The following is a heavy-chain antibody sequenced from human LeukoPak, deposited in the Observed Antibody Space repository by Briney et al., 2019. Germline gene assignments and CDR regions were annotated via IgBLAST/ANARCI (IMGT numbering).Heavy chain of an antibody. Sequence: GEPLKISCKGSGYSFTSYWIGWVRQMPGKGLEWMGIIYPGDSDTRYSPSFQGQVTISADKSTSTAYLQWSSLKASDTAMYYCLAGSSPYYFDYWGQGTLVTVSS. V-gene: IGHV5-51*01. CDR3: LAGSSPYYFDY. J-gene: IGHJ4*02. CDR1: GYSFTSYW. D-gene: IGHD6-6*01. CDR2: IYPGDSDT.